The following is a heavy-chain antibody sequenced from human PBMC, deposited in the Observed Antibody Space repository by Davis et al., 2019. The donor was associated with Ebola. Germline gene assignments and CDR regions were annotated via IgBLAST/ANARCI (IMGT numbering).Heavy chain of an antibody. V-gene: IGHV1-3*01. Sequence: ASVKVSCKASGYTFTSYAMHWVRQAPGQRLEWMGWINAGNGNTKYSQKFQGRVTITRDTSASTAYMELSSLRSEDTAVYYCARSTEVVPAAIRGYFDYWGQGTLVTVSS. CDR3: ARSTEVVPAAIRGYFDY. D-gene: IGHD2-2*02. J-gene: IGHJ4*02. CDR1: GYTFTSYA. CDR2: INAGNGNT.